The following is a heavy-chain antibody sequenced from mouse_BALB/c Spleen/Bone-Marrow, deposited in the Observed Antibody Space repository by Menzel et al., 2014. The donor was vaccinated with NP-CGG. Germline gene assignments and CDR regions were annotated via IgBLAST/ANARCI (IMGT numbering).Heavy chain of an antibody. D-gene: IGHD2-4*01. CDR2: IDTSDSYT. CDR3: ARTGYDYYFDY. Sequence: VKLMESGAELVMPGAPVKMSCKASGYTFTDYWMHWVKQRPGQGLEWIGAIDTSDSYTSYNQKFKGKATLTVDESSSTAYMQLSSLTSEDSAVYYCARTGYDYYFDYWGQGTTLTVSS. V-gene: IGHV1-69*01. CDR1: GYTFTDYW. J-gene: IGHJ2*01.